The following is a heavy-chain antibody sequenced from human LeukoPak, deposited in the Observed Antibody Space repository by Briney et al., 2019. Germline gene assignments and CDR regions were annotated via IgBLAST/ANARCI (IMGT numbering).Heavy chain of an antibody. CDR1: GGTFSSYA. V-gene: IGHV1-69*01. D-gene: IGHD3-9*01. CDR3: AREVDYDILTGQNWFDP. CDR2: IIPTFGTA. J-gene: IGHJ5*02. Sequence: SVKVSCKASGGTFSSYAISWVRQAPGQGLEWMGGIIPTFGTANYAQKFQGRVTITADESTSTAYMELSSLRSEDTAVYYCAREVDYDILTGQNWFDPWGQGTLVTVSS.